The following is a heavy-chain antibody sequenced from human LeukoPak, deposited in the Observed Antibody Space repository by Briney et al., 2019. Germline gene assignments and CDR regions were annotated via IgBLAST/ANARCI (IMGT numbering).Heavy chain of an antibody. J-gene: IGHJ1*01. D-gene: IGHD6-19*01. CDR3: ARSSVAGTLDFQH. V-gene: IGHV5-51*01. Sequence: GESLKISCNSSGYIYTSYWIGWVRQMPGKGLEWMGIIYPGDSDTRYSPSFQGQVTISADKSISTAYLQWSSLKASDTAMYYCARSSVAGTLDFQHWGQGTLVTVSS. CDR2: IYPGDSDT. CDR1: GYIYTSYW.